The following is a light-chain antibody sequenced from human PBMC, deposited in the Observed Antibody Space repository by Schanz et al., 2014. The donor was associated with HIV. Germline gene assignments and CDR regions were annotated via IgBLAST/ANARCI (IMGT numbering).Light chain of an antibody. CDR3: QHYGSS. J-gene: IGKJ3*01. Sequence: EVVLTQSPGILSLSPGERATLSCRASQSVSSNSLAWYQQKPGRAPRLLMYGASRRATGIPERFSGSGSGTDFTLTISRLEPEDFAVYYCQHYGSSFGPGTKVDIK. CDR1: QSVSSNS. CDR2: GAS. V-gene: IGKV3-20*01.